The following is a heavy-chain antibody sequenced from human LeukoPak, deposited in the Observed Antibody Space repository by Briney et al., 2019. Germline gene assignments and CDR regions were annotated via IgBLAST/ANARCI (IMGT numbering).Heavy chain of an antibody. CDR2: IYTSGST. J-gene: IGHJ4*02. Sequence: SETLSLTCTVSGGSISSYYWSWIRQPAGKGLEWIGRIYTSGSTNYNPSLKSRVTMSVDTSKNQFSLKLSSVTAADTAVYYCARVGKGSSWYYFDYWGQGTLVTVSS. D-gene: IGHD6-13*01. CDR1: GGSISSYY. CDR3: ARVGKGSSWYYFDY. V-gene: IGHV4-4*07.